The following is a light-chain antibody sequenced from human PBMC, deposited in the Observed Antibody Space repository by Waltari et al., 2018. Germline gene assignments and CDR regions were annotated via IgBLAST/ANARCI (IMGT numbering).Light chain of an antibody. Sequence: DIVMTQSPDSLAVSLGERATIHCKSSQSVLYSSNNKNYLAWYQQKAGQPPKLLIYWASTRESGVPDRFNGRGSGTDFTLTISSLQAEDVAIYYCQQANSFPITFGQGTRLEIK. CDR3: QQANSFPIT. CDR1: QSVLYSSNNKNY. CDR2: WAS. V-gene: IGKV4-1*01. J-gene: IGKJ5*01.